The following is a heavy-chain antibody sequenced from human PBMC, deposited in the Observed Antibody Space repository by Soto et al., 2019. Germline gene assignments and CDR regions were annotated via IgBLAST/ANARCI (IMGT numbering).Heavy chain of an antibody. CDR3: ARDLGSSYGTFDY. V-gene: IGHV4-31*03. Sequence: PSESLSLTCTVSGGSISSGGYYWSWIRQHPGKGLEWIGYIYYSGSTYYNPSLKSRVTISVDTSKNQFSLKLSSVTAADTAVYYCARDLGSSYGTFDYWGQGTLVTVSS. CDR1: GGSISSGGYY. CDR2: IYYSGST. D-gene: IGHD4-17*01. J-gene: IGHJ4*02.